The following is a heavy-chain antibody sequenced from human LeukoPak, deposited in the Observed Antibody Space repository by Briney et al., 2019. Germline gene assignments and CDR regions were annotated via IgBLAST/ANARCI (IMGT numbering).Heavy chain of an antibody. D-gene: IGHD2-2*01. J-gene: IGHJ6*02. Sequence: ASVKVSCKASGYTFTSYGISWVRQAPGQGLEWMGWISAYNGNTNYAQKLQSRVTMTTDTSTSTAYMELRSLRSDDTAVYYCAREAREYQLLGQYYYYGMDVWGQGTTVTVSS. CDR2: ISAYNGNT. CDR3: AREAREYQLLGQYYYYGMDV. CDR1: GYTFTSYG. V-gene: IGHV1-18*01.